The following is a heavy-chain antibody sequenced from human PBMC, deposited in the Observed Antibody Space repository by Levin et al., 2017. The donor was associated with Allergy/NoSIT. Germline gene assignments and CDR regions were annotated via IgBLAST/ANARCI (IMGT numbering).Heavy chain of an antibody. Sequence: LSLTCAASGFTFSSYGMHWVRQAPGKGLEWVAVIWYDGSNKYYADSVKGRFTISRDNSKNTLYLQMNSLRAEDTAVYYCARDRAVAGKTIRGLDYWGQGTLVTVSS. D-gene: IGHD6-19*01. V-gene: IGHV3-33*01. CDR2: IWYDGSNK. CDR1: GFTFSSYG. CDR3: ARDRAVAGKTIRGLDY. J-gene: IGHJ4*02.